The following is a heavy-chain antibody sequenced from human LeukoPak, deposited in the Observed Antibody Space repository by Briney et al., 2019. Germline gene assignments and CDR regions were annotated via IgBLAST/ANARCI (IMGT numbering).Heavy chain of an antibody. CDR1: GGSISSYY. D-gene: IGHD3-22*01. CDR2: IYYSGST. V-gene: IGHV4-59*01. CDR3: ATSRNYYDSSGYPEYYFDY. Sequence: SETLSLTCTVSGGSISSYYWSWIRQPPGKGLEWIGYIYYSGSTNYNPSLKSRVTISVDTSKNQFSLKLSSVTAADTAVYYCATSRNYYDSSGYPEYYFDYWGQGTLVTVSS. J-gene: IGHJ4*02.